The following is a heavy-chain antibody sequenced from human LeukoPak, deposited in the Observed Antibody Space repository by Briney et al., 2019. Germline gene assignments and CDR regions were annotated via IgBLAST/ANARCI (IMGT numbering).Heavy chain of an antibody. CDR2: INPNSGGT. J-gene: IGHJ4*02. V-gene: IGHV1-2*02. D-gene: IGHD7-27*01. CDR1: GYTFTGYY. CDR3: ASVLGTQLPFDY. Sequence: RRASVKVSCKASGYTFTGYYMHWVRQAPGQGLEWMGWINPNSGGTNYAQKFQGRVTMTRDTSISTVYMELSRLRSDDTAVYYCASVLGTQLPFDYWGQGTLVTVSS.